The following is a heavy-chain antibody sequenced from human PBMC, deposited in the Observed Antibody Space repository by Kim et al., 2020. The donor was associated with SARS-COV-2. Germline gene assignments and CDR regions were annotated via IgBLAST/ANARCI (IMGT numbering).Heavy chain of an antibody. J-gene: IGHJ3*02. CDR2: ISSSSSYI. Sequence: GGSLRLSCVASGFTFSSYSMNWVRQAPGKGLEWVSSISSSSSYIYYADSVKGRFTISRDNAKNSLYLQMNSLRAEDTAVYYCARANYDFGYAFDIWGQGTMVTVSS. CDR3: ARANYDFGYAFDI. D-gene: IGHD3-3*01. V-gene: IGHV3-21*01. CDR1: GFTFSSYS.